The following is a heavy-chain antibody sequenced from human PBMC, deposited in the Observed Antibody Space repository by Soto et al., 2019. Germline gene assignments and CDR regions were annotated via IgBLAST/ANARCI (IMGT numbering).Heavy chain of an antibody. D-gene: IGHD6-13*01. CDR3: TSAYSSSCCS. Sequence: EVQLVESGGGLVQPGGSLKLSCAASGFTFSGSAMHWVRQASGKGLEWVGRIRSKANSYATAYAASVKGRFTIARDDSMNTAYLQMNSLKTEYTAVYYCTSAYSSSCCSWGQGTMVTVSS. V-gene: IGHV3-73*02. CDR1: GFTFSGSA. J-gene: IGHJ4*02. CDR2: IRSKANSYAT.